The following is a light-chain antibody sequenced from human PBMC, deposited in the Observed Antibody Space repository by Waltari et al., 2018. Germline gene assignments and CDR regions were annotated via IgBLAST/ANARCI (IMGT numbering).Light chain of an antibody. V-gene: IGLV1-47*01. CDR2: KNN. CDR3: AAWDDSLSGLV. CDR1: SSNIGSNY. J-gene: IGLJ3*02. Sequence: QSVLTKPPSASGTPGQKVTISCNGSSSNIGSNYVYWYQQFPGTAPKLLIFKNNQRPSGVPDRFSDSKSGTSASLAINGLRSEDEADYYCAAWDDSLSGLVLGGGTKVTVL.